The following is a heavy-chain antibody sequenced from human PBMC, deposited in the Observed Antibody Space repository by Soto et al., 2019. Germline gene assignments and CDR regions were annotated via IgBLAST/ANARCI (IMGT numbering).Heavy chain of an antibody. V-gene: IGHV1-69*04. CDR2: IIPILGIA. J-gene: IGHJ4*02. CDR1: GGTFSSYT. Sequence: GASVKVSCKASGGTFSSYTISWVRQAPGQGLEWMGRIIPILGIANYAQKFQGRVTITADKSTSTAYMELSSLRSEDTAVYYCAREWHSGYDPYYFDYWGQGTLVTVSS. D-gene: IGHD5-12*01. CDR3: AREWHSGYDPYYFDY.